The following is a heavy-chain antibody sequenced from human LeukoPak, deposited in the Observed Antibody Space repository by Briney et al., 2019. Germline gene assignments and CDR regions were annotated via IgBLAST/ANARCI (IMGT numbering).Heavy chain of an antibody. V-gene: IGHV1-18*01. CDR1: GYTFTSYG. CDR3: ARGIPLYYGSGRNYYYYMDV. Sequence: ASVKVSCKASGYTFTSYGISWMRQAPGQGLEWMGWISAYNGNTNYAQKLQGRVTMTTDTSTSTAYMELRSLRSDDTAVYYCARGIPLYYGSGRNYYYYMDVWGKGTTVTISS. J-gene: IGHJ6*03. D-gene: IGHD3-10*01. CDR2: ISAYNGNT.